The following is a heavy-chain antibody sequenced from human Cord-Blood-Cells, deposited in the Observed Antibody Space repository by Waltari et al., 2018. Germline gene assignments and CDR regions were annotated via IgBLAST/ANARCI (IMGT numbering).Heavy chain of an antibody. D-gene: IGHD5-12*01. V-gene: IGHV5-51*01. CDR2: IYPGDSDT. Sequence: EVQLVQSGAEVEKPGESLTISCKGSGYSFTSYWIGWVRPLPGKGLEGMGIIYPGDSDTRYSPSFQGQVTISADKSISTAYLQWSSLKASDTAMYYCARLTGYSGYDSRYFDYWGQGTLVTVSS. CDR3: ARLTGYSGYDSRYFDY. CDR1: GYSFTSYW. J-gene: IGHJ4*02.